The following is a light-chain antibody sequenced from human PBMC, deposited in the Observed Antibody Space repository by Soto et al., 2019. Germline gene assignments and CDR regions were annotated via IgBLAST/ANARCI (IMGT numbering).Light chain of an antibody. CDR1: SSNIGSKA. CDR2: NSN. Sequence: QLVLTQPPSASGTPGQRVTISCSGSSSNIGSKAVNWYQQVPGTASQLLIYNSNQRPSGVPDRFSGSKSGTSASLAISGLQSEDEADYYCAAWDDSLKGWVFGGGTKLTVL. J-gene: IGLJ3*02. CDR3: AAWDDSLKGWV. V-gene: IGLV1-44*01.